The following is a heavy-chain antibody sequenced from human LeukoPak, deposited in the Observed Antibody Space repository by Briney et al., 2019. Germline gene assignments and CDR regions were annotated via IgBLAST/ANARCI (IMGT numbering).Heavy chain of an antibody. CDR3: ARANFEYDSSGDYFLDY. CDR1: GFTFSSYA. D-gene: IGHD3-22*01. V-gene: IGHV3-30-3*01. CDR2: ISYDGSNK. J-gene: IGHJ4*02. Sequence: GGSLRLSCAASGFTFSSYAMHWVRQAPGKGLEWVAVISYDGSNKYYADSVKGRFTISRDNSKNTVYVQMHSLRAEDTAVYYCARANFEYDSSGDYFLDYWGQGTLVTVSS.